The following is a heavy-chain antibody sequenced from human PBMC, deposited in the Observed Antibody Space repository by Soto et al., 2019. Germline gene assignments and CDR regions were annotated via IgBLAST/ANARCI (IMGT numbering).Heavy chain of an antibody. CDR2: IWKDGNGY. J-gene: IGHJ6*04. CDR3: ARFQISPPTRGAASARGGMDV. Sequence: GSLRLSCAASGFTFNNYGLLWVREGPGKGLEWVEGIWKDGNGYYNENSVKGRFDSSRDNTKKTLYLEMSSLRAEDTAVYYFARFQISPPTRGAASARGGMDVGGKGTTVTVS. D-gene: IGHD6-13*01. V-gene: IGHV3-33*01. CDR1: GFTFNNYG.